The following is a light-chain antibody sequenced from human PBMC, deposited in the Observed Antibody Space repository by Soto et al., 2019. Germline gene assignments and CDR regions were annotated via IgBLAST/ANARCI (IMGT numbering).Light chain of an antibody. CDR2: EGN. CDR3: CSYAGSSAFLV. V-gene: IGLV2-23*03. CDR1: SSVVGSYNL. J-gene: IGLJ2*01. Sequence: QSVLTQPASVSGSPGQSITISCTGTSSVVGSYNLVSWYQQYPGKAPKLMIYEGNKRPSGVSNRFSGSKSGNTASLTISGLQAEDEAEYYCCSYAGSSAFLVFGGGTKVTVL.